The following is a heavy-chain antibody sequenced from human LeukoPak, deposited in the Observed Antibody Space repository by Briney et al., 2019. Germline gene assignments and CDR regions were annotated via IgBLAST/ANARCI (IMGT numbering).Heavy chain of an antibody. D-gene: IGHD3-3*01. V-gene: IGHV1-2*02. J-gene: IGHJ5*02. CDR1: GYTFTGYY. CDR3: ARDADFYWFDP. CDR2: INPHSGDT. Sequence: GASVRVSCKASGYTFTGYYMHWVRQAPGQGLEWMGWINPHSGDTNFAQKFQGRVTMTRDTSIRTAYMELSRLTSDDTAVYYCARDADFYWFDPWGQGTLVTVSS.